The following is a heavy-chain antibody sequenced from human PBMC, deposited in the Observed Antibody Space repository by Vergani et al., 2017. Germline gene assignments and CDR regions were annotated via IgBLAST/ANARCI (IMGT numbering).Heavy chain of an antibody. D-gene: IGHD3-22*01. CDR2: ISSSSSTI. V-gene: IGHV3-48*01. CDR3: ARGYGSSGYWYYYYYGMDV. CDR1: GFTFSSYS. J-gene: IGHJ6*02. Sequence: EVQLVESGGGLVQPGGSLRLSCAASGFTFSSYSMNWVRQAPGKGLEWVSYISSSSSTIYYADSVKGRFTISRDNAKNSLYLQMNSLRAEDTAVYYCARGYGSSGYWYYYYYGMDVWGQGTTVTVSS.